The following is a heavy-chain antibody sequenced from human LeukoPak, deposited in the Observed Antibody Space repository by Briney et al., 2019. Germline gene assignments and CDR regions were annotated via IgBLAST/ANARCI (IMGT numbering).Heavy chain of an antibody. Sequence: GGSLRLSCAASGFTFSESYMTWIRQAPGRGLELVSYISQTGDDTYYVDSVKGRFTISRDNAKNSLYLQMNSLRAEDTAIYYCGRGHWGLDYWGQGTLVTVSS. J-gene: IGHJ4*02. CDR2: ISQTGDDT. CDR1: GFTFSESY. CDR3: GRGHWGLDY. D-gene: IGHD7-27*01. V-gene: IGHV3-11*04.